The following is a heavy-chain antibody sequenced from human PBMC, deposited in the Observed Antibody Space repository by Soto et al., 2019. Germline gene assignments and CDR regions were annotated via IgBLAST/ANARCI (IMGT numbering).Heavy chain of an antibody. CDR2: IYYSGST. CDR1: GGSISSGDYY. J-gene: IGHJ6*02. V-gene: IGHV4-30-4*01. Sequence: QVQLQESGPGLVKPSQTLSLTCTVSGGSISSGDYYWSWIRQPPGKGLEWIGYIYYSGSTYYNPSPKRRVTISVDTSKNQFSLKLSSVTAADTAVYYCARDRRSFLYYYGMDVWGQGTTVTVSS. D-gene: IGHD2-21*01. CDR3: ARDRRSFLYYYGMDV.